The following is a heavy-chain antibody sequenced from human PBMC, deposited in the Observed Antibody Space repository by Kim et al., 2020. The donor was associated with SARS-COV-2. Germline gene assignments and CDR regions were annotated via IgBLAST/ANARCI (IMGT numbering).Heavy chain of an antibody. D-gene: IGHD3-22*01. V-gene: IGHV3-73*01. CDR3: TYYYDSSGLLTFDY. Sequence: GGSLRLSCAASGFTFSGSAIHWVRQASGKGLEWVGRIRSKPNNYATAYAASVKGRFTISRDDSKNTAYLQMNSLTTEDTAVYYCTYYYDSSGLLTFDYWGQGTLVTVSS. J-gene: IGHJ4*02. CDR1: GFTFSGSA. CDR2: IRSKPNNYAT.